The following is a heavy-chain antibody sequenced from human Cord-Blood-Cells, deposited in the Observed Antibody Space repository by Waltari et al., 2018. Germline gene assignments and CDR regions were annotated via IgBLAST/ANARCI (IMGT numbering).Heavy chain of an antibody. J-gene: IGHJ4*02. CDR3: ASFWGVDGY. D-gene: IGHD3-16*01. CDR2: IYHSGST. V-gene: IGHV4-38-2*01. CDR1: GYSISSGYY. Sequence: QVQLQESGPGLVKPSETLSLTCAVSGYSISSGYYWGWIRQPPGTGLEWIGSIYHSGSTYYNPSLKSRVTISVDTSKNQFSLKLSSVTAADTAVYYCASFWGVDGYWGQGTLVTVSS.